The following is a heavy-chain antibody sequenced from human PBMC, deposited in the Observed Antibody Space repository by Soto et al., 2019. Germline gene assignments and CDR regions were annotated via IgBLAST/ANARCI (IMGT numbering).Heavy chain of an antibody. CDR1: GGTFSSYA. CDR2: IIPIFGTA. J-gene: IGHJ4*02. CDR3: ARDGCSGGSCYYPRFDY. V-gene: IGHV1-69*01. D-gene: IGHD2-15*01. Sequence: QVQLVQSGAEVKKPGSSVKVSCKASGGTFSSYAISWVRQAPGQGLEWMGGIIPIFGTANYAQKFQGRVTITADESTSTAYMDLSSLSSEDTAVYYCARDGCSGGSCYYPRFDYWGQGTLVTVSS.